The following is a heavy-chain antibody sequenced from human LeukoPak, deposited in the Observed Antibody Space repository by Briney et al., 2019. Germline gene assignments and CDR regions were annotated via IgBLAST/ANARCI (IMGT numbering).Heavy chain of an antibody. CDR3: ARVGWELPYYFDY. D-gene: IGHD1-26*01. Sequence: GGSLRLSCAASGFTFSSYWMHWVRQTPGKGLVWVSRINSDGSSTSYADSVKGRFTISRDNAKNTLYLQMNSLRAEDTAVYYCARVGWELPYYFDYWGQGTLVTVSS. V-gene: IGHV3-74*01. J-gene: IGHJ4*02. CDR2: INSDGSST. CDR1: GFTFSSYW.